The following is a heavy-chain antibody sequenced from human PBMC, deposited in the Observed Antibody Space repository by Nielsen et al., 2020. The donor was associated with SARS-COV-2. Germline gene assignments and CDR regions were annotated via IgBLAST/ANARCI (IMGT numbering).Heavy chain of an antibody. D-gene: IGHD7-27*01. V-gene: IGHV3-66*01. J-gene: IGHJ6*02. CDR3: ARDNWGRMDV. Sequence: GESLKISCAASEFTFSNYWMSWVRQAAGKGLDWVSVIYTDGSTSHADSVKGRFTISRDNSKNTLYLQMNSLRAEDTAVYYCARDNWGRMDVWGQGTTVTVSS. CDR1: EFTFSNYW. CDR2: IYTDGST.